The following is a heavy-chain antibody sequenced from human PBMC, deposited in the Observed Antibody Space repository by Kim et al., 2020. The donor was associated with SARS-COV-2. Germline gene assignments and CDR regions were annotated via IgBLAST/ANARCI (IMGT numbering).Heavy chain of an antibody. CDR2: INHSGST. V-gene: IGHV4-34*01. D-gene: IGHD2-15*01. J-gene: IGHJ6*02. CDR1: GGSFSGYY. CDR3: ARAYCSGGSCYSTDYYGMDV. Sequence: SETLSLTCAVYGGSFSGYYWSWIRQPPGKGLEWIGEINHSGSTNYNPSLKSRVTKSVDTSKNQFSLKLSSVTAADTAVYYCARAYCSGGSCYSTDYYGMDVWGQGTTVTVSS.